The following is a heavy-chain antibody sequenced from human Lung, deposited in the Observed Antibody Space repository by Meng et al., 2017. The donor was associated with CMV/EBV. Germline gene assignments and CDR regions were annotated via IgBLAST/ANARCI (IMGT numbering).Heavy chain of an antibody. V-gene: IGHV3-66*02. CDR1: GFIVNSND. D-gene: IGHD3-16*01. CDR2: IFGGGKT. Sequence: GESLKISCSGSGFIVNSNDMTWVRQAPGKGPEWVSGIFGGGKTYYADSVQGRFTISRDNSKNTLYLQMNALTAEDSALYYCASFKYQLVGGIYWYLDLWGPGTLVTVSS. J-gene: IGHJ2*01. CDR3: ASFKYQLVGGIYWYLDL.